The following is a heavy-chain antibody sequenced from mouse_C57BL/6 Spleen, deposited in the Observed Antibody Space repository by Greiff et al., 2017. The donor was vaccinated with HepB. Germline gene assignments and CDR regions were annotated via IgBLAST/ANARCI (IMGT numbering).Heavy chain of an antibody. CDR2: ISGGGGNT. CDR3: ARRYDYDVGGYFDY. J-gene: IGHJ2*01. CDR1: GFTFSSYT. D-gene: IGHD2-4*01. V-gene: IGHV5-9*01. Sequence: EVMLVESGGGLVKPGGSLKLSCAASGFTFSSYTMSWVRQTPEKRLEWVATISGGGGNTYYPDSVKGRFTISRDNAKNTLYLQMSSLRSEDTALYYCARRYDYDVGGYFDYWGQGTTLTVSS.